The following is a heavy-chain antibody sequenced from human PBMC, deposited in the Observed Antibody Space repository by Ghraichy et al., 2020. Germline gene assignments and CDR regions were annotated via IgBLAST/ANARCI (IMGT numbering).Heavy chain of an antibody. J-gene: IGHJ6*03. CDR1: GGTFSSYA. CDR2: IIPIFGTA. D-gene: IGHD2-2*01. V-gene: IGHV1-69*13. Sequence: SVKVSCKASGGTFSSYAISWVRQAPGQGLEWMGGIIPIFGTANYAQKFQGRVTITADESTSTAYMELSSLRSEDTAVYYCARVNIVVVPAAMLSYYYMDVWGKGTTVTISS. CDR3: ARVNIVVVPAAMLSYYYMDV.